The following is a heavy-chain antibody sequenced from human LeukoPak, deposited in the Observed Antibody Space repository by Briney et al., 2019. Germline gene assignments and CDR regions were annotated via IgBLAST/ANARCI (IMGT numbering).Heavy chain of an antibody. Sequence: GGSLRLSCAASGFIVSHKYMAWVRQAPGKGLEWLSIIYAGGNSVSADSVKGRFIISRDNSRNTVHLQMNSLRDGDTAVYYCARGRIDLLRNYFDSWGPGTLVAVSS. V-gene: IGHV3-66*01. CDR1: GFIVSHKY. D-gene: IGHD2-15*01. J-gene: IGHJ4*02. CDR2: IYAGGNS. CDR3: ARGRIDLLRNYFDS.